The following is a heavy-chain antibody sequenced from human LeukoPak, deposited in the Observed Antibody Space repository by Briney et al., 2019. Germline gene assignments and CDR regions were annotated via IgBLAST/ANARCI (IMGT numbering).Heavy chain of an antibody. Sequence: PGGSLRLSCAASGFTFSSYAMSWVRQAPGEGLEWVSAISGSGGSTYYADSVKGRFTISRDNSKNTLYLQMNSLRAEDTAVYYCATLGISSGWYPDAFDIWGQGTMVTVSS. J-gene: IGHJ3*02. CDR3: ATLGISSGWYPDAFDI. CDR2: ISGSGGST. V-gene: IGHV3-23*01. CDR1: GFTFSSYA. D-gene: IGHD6-19*01.